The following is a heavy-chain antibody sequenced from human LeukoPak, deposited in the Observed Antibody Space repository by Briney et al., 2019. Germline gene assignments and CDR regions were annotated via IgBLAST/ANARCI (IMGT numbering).Heavy chain of an antibody. D-gene: IGHD3-3*01. J-gene: IGHJ3*02. Sequence: PSETLSLTCTVSGGSISSGGYYWSWIRQHPGKGLEWIGYIYYSGSTYYNPSLKSRVTISVDTSKNQFSLKLGSVTAADTAVYYCASKSYTIPRFAFDIWGQGTMVTVSS. CDR2: IYYSGST. V-gene: IGHV4-31*03. CDR1: GGSISSGGYY. CDR3: ASKSYTIPRFAFDI.